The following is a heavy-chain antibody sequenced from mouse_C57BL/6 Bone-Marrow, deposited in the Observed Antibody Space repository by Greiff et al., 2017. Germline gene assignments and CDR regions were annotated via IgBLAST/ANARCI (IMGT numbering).Heavy chain of an antibody. CDR3: ARSSFITTVVATGNWYFDV. Sequence: EVQRVESGGGLVKPGGSLKLSCAASGFTFSDYGMHWVRQAPEKGLEWVAYISSGSSTIYYADTVKGRFTISRDNAKNTLFLQMTSLRSEDTAMYYCARSSFITTVVATGNWYFDVWGTGTTVTVSS. CDR2: ISSGSSTI. V-gene: IGHV5-17*01. CDR1: GFTFSDYG. J-gene: IGHJ1*03. D-gene: IGHD1-1*01.